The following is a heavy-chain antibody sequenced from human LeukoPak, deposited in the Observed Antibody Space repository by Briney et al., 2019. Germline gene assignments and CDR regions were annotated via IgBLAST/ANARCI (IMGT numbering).Heavy chain of an antibody. V-gene: IGHV4-34*01. CDR2: INHSGST. CDR1: GGSFSGYY. Sequence: SETLSLTCAVYGGSFSGYYWSWIRQPPGKGLEWIGEINHSGSTNYNPSLKSRVTISVDTSKNQFSLKLSSVTAADTAVYYCARSLYSYGYSTFDYWGQGTLVTVSS. CDR3: ARSLYSYGYSTFDY. J-gene: IGHJ4*02. D-gene: IGHD5-18*01.